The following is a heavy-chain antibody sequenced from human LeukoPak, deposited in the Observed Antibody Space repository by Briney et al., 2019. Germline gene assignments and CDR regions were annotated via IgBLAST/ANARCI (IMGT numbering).Heavy chain of an antibody. CDR3: AKDRGAYYYYMDV. V-gene: IGHV3-21*04. CDR2: ISSSSSYI. CDR1: GFTFSSYS. J-gene: IGHJ6*03. D-gene: IGHD1-26*01. Sequence: PGGSLRLSCAASGFTFSSYSMNWVRQAPGKGLEWVSSISSSSSYIYYADSVKGRFTISRDNAKNTLYLQMNSLRAEDTAVYYCAKDRGAYYYYMDVWGKGTTVTVSS.